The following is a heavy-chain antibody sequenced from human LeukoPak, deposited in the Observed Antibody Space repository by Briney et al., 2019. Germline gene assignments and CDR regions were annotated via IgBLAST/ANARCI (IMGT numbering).Heavy chain of an antibody. CDR1: GFTFSSNY. Sequence: GGSLRLSCAASGFTFSSNYMSWVRQAPGKGLEWVSVIYSGGSTYYADSVKGRFTISRDNSKSTLYLQMNSLRAEDTAVYYCATTYYYDSSGYYPLDYWGQGTLVTVSS. CDR3: ATTYYYDSSGYYPLDY. J-gene: IGHJ4*02. V-gene: IGHV3-53*01. D-gene: IGHD3-22*01. CDR2: IYSGGST.